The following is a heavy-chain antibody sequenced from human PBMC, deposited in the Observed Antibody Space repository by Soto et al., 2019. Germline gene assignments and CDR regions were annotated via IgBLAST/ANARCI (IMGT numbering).Heavy chain of an antibody. D-gene: IGHD6-25*01. J-gene: IGHJ3*02. V-gene: IGHV3-9*01. CDR2: ISGNSSSI. Sequence: EVQLVESGGGLVQPGRSLRLSCAASGFTFDDYAMHWVRQAPGKGLEWVSGISGNSSSIGYADSVKGRFTISRDNAKNSLYLQMNSLRAEDTALYYCAKDIRQRGFFDAFDSWGQGTMVTVSS. CDR1: GFTFDDYA. CDR3: AKDIRQRGFFDAFDS.